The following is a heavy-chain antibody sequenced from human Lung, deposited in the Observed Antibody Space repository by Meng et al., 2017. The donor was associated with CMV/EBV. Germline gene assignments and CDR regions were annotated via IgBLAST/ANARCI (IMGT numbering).Heavy chain of an antibody. CDR3: AKDNDYDSSGYYFDY. CDR1: GFSFDDYA. CDR2: ITWDGIST. J-gene: IGHJ4*02. Sequence: GASXKISCAASGFSFDDYAMHWVRQAPGKGLEWVSLITWDGISTYYADSVKGRFTISRDNSKNFLYLEMHSLRAEDSAFYYCAKDNDYDSSGYYFDYWGQGTXVTVSS. V-gene: IGHV3-43D*04. D-gene: IGHD3-22*01.